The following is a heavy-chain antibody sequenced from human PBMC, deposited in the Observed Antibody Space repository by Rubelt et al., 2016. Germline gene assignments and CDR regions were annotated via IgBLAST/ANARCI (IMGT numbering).Heavy chain of an antibody. D-gene: IGHD3-3*01. CDR2: IKPSGGST. CDR1: GYTFTSHY. V-gene: IGHV1-46*01. CDR3: ARSPRYDFEDNWFDP. J-gene: IGHJ5*02. Sequence: QVQLVQSGAEVKKPGASVKVSCKASGYTFTSHYMHWVRQAPGQGLEWNGIIKPSGGSTSYARRFQGSVTMTRDSATSPVYMWLSGLRRGATAVYYCARSPRYDFEDNWFDPWGQVTLVTVSS.